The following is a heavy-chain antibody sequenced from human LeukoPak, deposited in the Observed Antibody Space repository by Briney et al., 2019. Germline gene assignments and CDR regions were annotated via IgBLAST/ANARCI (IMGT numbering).Heavy chain of an antibody. Sequence: PSETLSLTCTVSGGTISGYYWSWLPQPPGKGLVGIGYIYYSGSTNYNPSLKSRVTISVDTSKNQFSLKLSSVTAADTAVYYCARHGVVVPADIGRSGAFDIWGQGTMVTVSS. J-gene: IGHJ3*02. V-gene: IGHV4-59*08. CDR3: ARHGVVVPADIGRSGAFDI. CDR1: GGTISGYY. CDR2: IYYSGST. D-gene: IGHD2-2*01.